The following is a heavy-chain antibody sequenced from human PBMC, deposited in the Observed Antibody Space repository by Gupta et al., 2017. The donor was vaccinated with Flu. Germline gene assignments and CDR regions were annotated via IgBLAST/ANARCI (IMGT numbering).Heavy chain of an antibody. CDR2: IRAGGESA. Sequence: ARTWVRQAPGKVLEWVSGIRAGGESAYYTDSVKGRFTIYRNNSKNTLYLQMNSLRAEDTAVYFCATHQFYFDYWGQGTLLTVSS. J-gene: IGHJ4*02. CDR3: ATHQFYFDY. V-gene: IGHV3-23*01. CDR1: A.